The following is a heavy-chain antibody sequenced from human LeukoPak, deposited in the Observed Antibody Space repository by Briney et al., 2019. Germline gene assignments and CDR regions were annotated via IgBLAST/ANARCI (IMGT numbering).Heavy chain of an antibody. V-gene: IGHV4-4*07. Sequence: SETLSLTCTVSGGSISSYYWSWIRQPAGKGLEWIGRIYTSGSTNYNPSLKSRVTMSVDTSMNQFSLKLSSVTAADTAVYYCARVPHYYGSGSYSYQDAFDIWGQGTMVTVSS. CDR1: GGSISSYY. D-gene: IGHD3-10*01. CDR3: ARVPHYYGSGSYSYQDAFDI. J-gene: IGHJ3*02. CDR2: IYTSGST.